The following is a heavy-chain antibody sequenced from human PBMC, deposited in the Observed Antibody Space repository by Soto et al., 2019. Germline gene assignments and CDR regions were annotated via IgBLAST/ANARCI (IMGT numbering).Heavy chain of an antibody. Sequence: QVQLVESGGGVVQPGRSLRLSCAVSGFTFSDYGMHWVRQAPGKGLEWVAVMTYAGTDKYYADSVKGRFTISRDLAGNTLFLQTNSLRVEDTAVYLCAIDMYPRTVLDSTSPWGDYWGQGTLVT. D-gene: IGHD6-6*01. CDR2: MTYAGTDK. J-gene: IGHJ4*02. CDR3: AIDMYPRTVLDSTSPWGDY. CDR1: GFTFSDYG. V-gene: IGHV3-30*03.